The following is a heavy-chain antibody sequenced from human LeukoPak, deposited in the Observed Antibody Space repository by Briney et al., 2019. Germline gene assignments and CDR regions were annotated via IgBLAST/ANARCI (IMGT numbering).Heavy chain of an antibody. J-gene: IGHJ4*02. CDR2: IKQDGSAK. CDR3: AKTTRGAYCGGDCPGPFDY. V-gene: IGHV3-7*03. CDR1: GFIFSSYW. D-gene: IGHD2-21*02. Sequence: GGSLRLSCAASGFIFSSYWMSWVRQAPGKGLEWVANIKQDGSAKNYVDSVKGRFTISRDNAKNSLYLQMNSLRAEDTAVYYCAKTTRGAYCGGDCPGPFDYWGQGTLVTVSS.